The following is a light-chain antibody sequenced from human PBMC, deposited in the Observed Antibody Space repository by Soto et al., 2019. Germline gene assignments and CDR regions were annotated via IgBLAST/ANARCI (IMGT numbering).Light chain of an antibody. CDR3: QQSYSTPRT. CDR1: QSISSY. CDR2: ASS. Sequence: DIQMTQSPSSLSASVGDRVTITCRASQSISSYLNWYQQKPRKAPKLLIYASSSLQSGVPSRFSGSGSGTDFTLTISSLQPEDFATYYCQQSYSTPRTFGQGTQVEIK. J-gene: IGKJ1*01. V-gene: IGKV1-39*01.